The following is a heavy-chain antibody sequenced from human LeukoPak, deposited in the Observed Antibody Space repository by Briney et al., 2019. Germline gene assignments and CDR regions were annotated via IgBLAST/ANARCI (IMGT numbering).Heavy chain of an antibody. V-gene: IGHV3-33*06. CDR3: AKDHSGSLLDY. CDR1: GFSFSSYG. CDR2: IYYDGSKE. D-gene: IGHD1-26*01. J-gene: IGHJ4*02. Sequence: GGSLRLSCAASGFSFSSYGMHWVRQAPGKGLEWVAVIYYDGSKEYYADSGKGRFTISRDNSKNKVYLQMNSLGADDTALYYCAKDHSGSLLDYWGQGTLVTVSS.